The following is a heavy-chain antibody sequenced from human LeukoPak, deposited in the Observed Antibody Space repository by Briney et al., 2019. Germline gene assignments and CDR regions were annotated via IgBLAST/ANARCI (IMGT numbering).Heavy chain of an antibody. Sequence: SETLSLTCAVYGESFSGYYWSWIRQPPGKGLEWIGEINHSGSTNYNPSLKSRVTISVDTSTNQFSLKLSSVTAADTAVYYCATSGGTLGPTNYFAYWGQGTLVTVSS. CDR3: ATSGGTLGPTNYFAY. V-gene: IGHV4-34*01. D-gene: IGHD7-27*01. J-gene: IGHJ4*02. CDR2: INHSGST. CDR1: GESFSGYY.